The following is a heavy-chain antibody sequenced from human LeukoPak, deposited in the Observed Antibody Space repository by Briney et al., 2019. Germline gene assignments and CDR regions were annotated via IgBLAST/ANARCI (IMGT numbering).Heavy chain of an antibody. CDR3: ASIISVAGTLGWFDP. CDR2: IIPIFGTA. J-gene: IGHJ5*02. V-gene: IGHV1-69*05. CDR1: GGTFSSYA. Sequence: ASVKVSCKASGGTFSSYAISWVRQAPGQGLEWMGGIIPIFGTANYAQKFQGRVTITTDESTSTAYMELSSLRSEDTAVYYCASIISVAGTLGWFDPGGQGTLVTVSS. D-gene: IGHD6-19*01.